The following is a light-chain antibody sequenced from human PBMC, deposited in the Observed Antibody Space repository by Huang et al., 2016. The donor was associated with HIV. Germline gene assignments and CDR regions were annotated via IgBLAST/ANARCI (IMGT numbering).Light chain of an antibody. CDR1: QSVTRNY. Sequence: EIVLTQSPDTLSLSPGESATVSCRASQSVTRNYFAWYQQRPGQAPKLLIYGASTRATGIPDRFSGSGSGTDFTLTISRLAPEDFAVYYCQQFGSSPPYSFGQGTKLEIK. V-gene: IGKV3-20*01. CDR2: GAS. J-gene: IGKJ2*03. CDR3: QQFGSSPPYS.